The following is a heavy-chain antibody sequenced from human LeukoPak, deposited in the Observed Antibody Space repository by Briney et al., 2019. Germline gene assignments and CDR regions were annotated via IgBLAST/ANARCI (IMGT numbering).Heavy chain of an antibody. Sequence: GASVKVYCKASGYTFTGYYMHWVRQAPGQGLEWMGRINPNSGGTNYAQKFQGRVTMTRDTSISTAYMELSRLRSDDTAVYYCARDPSSSWYLYNWFDPWGQGTLVTVSS. J-gene: IGHJ5*02. V-gene: IGHV1-2*06. CDR3: ARDPSSSWYLYNWFDP. CDR2: INPNSGGT. CDR1: GYTFTGYY. D-gene: IGHD6-13*01.